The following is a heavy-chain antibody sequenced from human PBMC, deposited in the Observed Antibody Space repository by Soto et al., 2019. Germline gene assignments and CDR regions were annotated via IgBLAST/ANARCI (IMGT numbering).Heavy chain of an antibody. CDR3: ASGQRTWYFQH. Sequence: EVQLVESGGGLVKPGGSLRLSCAASGFTFSSYSMNWVSQSPGKGLEWVSSISSSSSYIYYADSVKGRFTISRDNAKNSLYLQMNSRRAEDTAVYYYASGQRTWYFQHWCQGTLVTVSS. J-gene: IGHJ1*01. CDR2: ISSSSSYI. D-gene: IGHD6-25*01. V-gene: IGHV3-21*01. CDR1: GFTFSSYS.